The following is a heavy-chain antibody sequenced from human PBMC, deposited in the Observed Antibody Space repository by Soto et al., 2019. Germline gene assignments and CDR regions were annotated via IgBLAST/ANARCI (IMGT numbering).Heavy chain of an antibody. Sequence: GGSLRLSCAASGFIFRDYAMNWVRQAPGKGLEWVSDISGSGDSARYADSVKGRFTISRDNSRNTLYLQINSLRVDDTAVYYSGKESRGSGWYVCNFWGQGTLVTVSS. V-gene: IGHV3-23*01. CDR2: ISGSGDSA. D-gene: IGHD6-19*01. J-gene: IGHJ1*01. CDR3: GKESRGSGWYVCNF. CDR1: GFIFRDYA.